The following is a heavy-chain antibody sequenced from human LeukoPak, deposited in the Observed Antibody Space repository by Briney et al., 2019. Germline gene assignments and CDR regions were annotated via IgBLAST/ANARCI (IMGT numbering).Heavy chain of an antibody. CDR2: ISSSSSYI. J-gene: IGHJ4*02. CDR3: ASSAFYYYDSSGYPVDC. D-gene: IGHD3-22*01. Sequence: GGSLRLSCAASGFTFSSYWMSWVRQAPGKGLEWVSSISSSSSYIYYADSVKGRFTISRDNAKNSLYLQMNSLRAEDTAVYYCASSAFYYYDSSGYPVDCWGQGTLVTVSS. CDR1: GFTFSSYW. V-gene: IGHV3-21*01.